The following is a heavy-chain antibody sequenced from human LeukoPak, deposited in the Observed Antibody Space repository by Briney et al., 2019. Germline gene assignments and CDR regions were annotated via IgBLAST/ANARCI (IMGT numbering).Heavy chain of an antibody. V-gene: IGHV4-59*01. CDR1: GGSINGNY. CDR2: IYYTGST. Sequence: PSETLSLTCTVSGGSINGNYWSWVRQPPGKGLEWIGYIYYTGSTYYNPALKSRVTISVDMSKNQFSLKLSSVTAADTAVYYCARDHPLPSSWGQGALVTVSS. J-gene: IGHJ4*02. CDR3: ARDHPLPSS.